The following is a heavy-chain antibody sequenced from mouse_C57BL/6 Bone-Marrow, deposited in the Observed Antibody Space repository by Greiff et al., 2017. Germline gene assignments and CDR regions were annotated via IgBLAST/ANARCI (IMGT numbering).Heavy chain of an antibody. CDR2: ISDGGSYT. CDR3: ARARYFDF. CDR1: GFTFSSYA. Sequence: EVQRVESGGGLVKPGGSLKLSCAASGFTFSSYAMSWVRQTPEKRLEWVATISDGGSYTYYPDNVKGRFTISRDNAKNNLYLQMSHLKSEDTAMYYCARARYFDFWGTGTTVTVSS. V-gene: IGHV5-4*01. J-gene: IGHJ1*03.